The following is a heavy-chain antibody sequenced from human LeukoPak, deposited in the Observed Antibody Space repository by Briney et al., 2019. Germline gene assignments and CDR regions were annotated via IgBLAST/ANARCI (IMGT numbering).Heavy chain of an antibody. V-gene: IGHV3-23*01. D-gene: IGHD3-16*01. CDR2: ISGSGDST. J-gene: IGHJ3*02. CDR1: VFTFSSYA. Sequence: GGSLRLSCAASVFTFSSYAMSWVRQGPGKGLEWVSGISGSGDSTYYADSVKGRFTISRDNSKNTLYLQMNSLRAEDTAVYYCAKDMTADAFDIWGQGTMVTVSS. CDR3: AKDMTADAFDI.